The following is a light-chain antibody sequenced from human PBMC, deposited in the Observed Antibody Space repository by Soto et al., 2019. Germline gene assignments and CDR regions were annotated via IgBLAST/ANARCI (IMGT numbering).Light chain of an antibody. Sequence: EIVLTQSPGTLSLSPGERATLSCRASQSVGSSYLAWYQQIPGQAPRLLIFGASSRATGIPDRFSGSGSGTDFTLTISRLEPEDFAVYYCQQYGSSPWTFGQGTKVEIK. CDR3: QQYGSSPWT. J-gene: IGKJ1*01. V-gene: IGKV3-20*01. CDR2: GAS. CDR1: QSVGSSY.